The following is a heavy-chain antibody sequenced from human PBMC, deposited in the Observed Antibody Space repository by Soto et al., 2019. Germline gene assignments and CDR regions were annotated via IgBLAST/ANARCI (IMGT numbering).Heavy chain of an antibody. J-gene: IGHJ4*02. CDR1: GFTFSSYT. CDR2: ISYDGGDK. V-gene: IGHV3-30-3*01. Sequence: PGGSLRLSCAASGFTFSSYTMHWVRQTPGRGLEWVADISYDGGDKYYADSVKGRFTISRDNSKNTLYLQMNSLRAEDTAVYYCAKGRASDCPGCTQDYWGQGTLVTVSS. D-gene: IGHD2-21*02. CDR3: AKGRASDCPGCTQDY.